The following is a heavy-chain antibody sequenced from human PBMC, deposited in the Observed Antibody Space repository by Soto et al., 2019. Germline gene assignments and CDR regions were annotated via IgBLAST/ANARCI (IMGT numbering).Heavy chain of an antibody. CDR1: GFTFSSYW. D-gene: IGHD2-8*01. J-gene: IGHJ3*02. V-gene: IGHV3-7*01. Sequence: PGGSLRLSCAASGFTFSSYWMSWVRQAPGKGLEWVANIKQDGSEKYYVDSVKGRFTISRDNAKNSLYLQMNSLRAEDTAVYYCARDCTNGVCLGAFDIWGQGTMVTVSS. CDR3: ARDCTNGVCLGAFDI. CDR2: IKQDGSEK.